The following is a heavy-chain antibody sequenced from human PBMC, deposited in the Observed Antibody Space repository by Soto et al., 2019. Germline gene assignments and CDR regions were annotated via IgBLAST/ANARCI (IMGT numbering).Heavy chain of an antibody. D-gene: IGHD4-17*01. Sequence: QVQLQESGPGLVKPSQTLSLTCTVSGGSISSGGYYWSWIRQHPGKGLEWIGYIDYSGCTYYTPSLKSPVTMSVDTSKNQFSLKLSSVTAADTAVYYCARGPLGLRWPFHQLDYWGQGTLVTVSS. J-gene: IGHJ4*02. CDR1: GGSISSGGYY. CDR3: ARGPLGLRWPFHQLDY. V-gene: IGHV4-31*01. CDR2: IDYSGCT.